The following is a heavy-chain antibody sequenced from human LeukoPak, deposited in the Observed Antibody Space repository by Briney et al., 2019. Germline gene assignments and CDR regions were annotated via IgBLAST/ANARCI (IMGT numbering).Heavy chain of an antibody. CDR2: IKTDESNT. J-gene: IGHJ4*02. CDR1: GFTFSNYW. V-gene: IGHV3-74*01. CDR3: TTIRPDY. Sequence: GGSLRLSCAASGFTFSNYWMHWVRQAPGKGLVWAARIKTDESNTDYADSVKGRFTISRDNAKNTLYLQMNSLKADDAAVYYCTTIRPDYWGQGTLVTVSS. D-gene: IGHD5-12*01.